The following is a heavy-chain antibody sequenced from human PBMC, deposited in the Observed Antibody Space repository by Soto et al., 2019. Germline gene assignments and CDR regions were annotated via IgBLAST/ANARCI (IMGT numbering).Heavy chain of an antibody. V-gene: IGHV4-39*01. J-gene: IGHJ4*02. CDR3: ARGDCSGGTCFFRQFDS. CDR1: GGSISSSGYY. D-gene: IGHD2-15*01. Sequence: SETLSLTCTVSGGSISSSGYYWGWIRQPPGRGLEWIGSIHYSGSTYYNPSLKSRVTMSVDTSSKQFSLKLSSVTAADTAVYYCARGDCSGGTCFFRQFDSWGQGSLVTVSS. CDR2: IHYSGST.